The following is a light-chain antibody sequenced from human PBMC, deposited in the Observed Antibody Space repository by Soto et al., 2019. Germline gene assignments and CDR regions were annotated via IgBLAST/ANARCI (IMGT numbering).Light chain of an antibody. CDR1: SSDVGGYNY. Sequence: LTQPASVSGSPGQSITISCTGTSSDVGGYNYVSWYQQHPGKAPKLMIYEVSNRPSGVSNRFSGSKSGNTASLTISGLQDEDEADYYCSSYTSSSTLFGTGTKVTVL. CDR2: EVS. V-gene: IGLV2-14*01. J-gene: IGLJ1*01. CDR3: SSYTSSSTL.